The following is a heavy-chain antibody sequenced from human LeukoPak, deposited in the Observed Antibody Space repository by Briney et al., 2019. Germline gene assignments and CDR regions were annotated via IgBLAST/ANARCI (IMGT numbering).Heavy chain of an antibody. D-gene: IGHD4-17*01. CDR1: GFTFRTYA. CDR3: ARDPNGDYIGAFDF. CDR2: IRAGGDTT. Sequence: GGSLRLSCTASGFTFRTYAMIWVRQAPGKGLEWGSAIRAGGDTTVYADAGRGRFTNSGDNSNNALYLQMNELRADDTAVYYCARDPNGDYIGAFDFWGQGTMVTVSS. V-gene: IGHV3-23*01. J-gene: IGHJ3*01.